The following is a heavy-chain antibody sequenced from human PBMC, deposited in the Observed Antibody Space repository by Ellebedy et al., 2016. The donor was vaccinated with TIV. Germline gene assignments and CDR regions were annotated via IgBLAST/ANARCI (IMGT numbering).Heavy chain of an antibody. CDR1: GYSFSIFG. CDR3: ARGGRYSGSYNFDH. J-gene: IGHJ4*02. Sequence: AASVKVSCKASGYSFSIFGFSWVRQAPGQGLEWMGIINPGDGTTTYARKFQGRLTMTRDTSTSTFYMELGSLRSEDTAVYYCARGGRYSGSYNFDHWGQGSLVTVSS. D-gene: IGHD1-26*01. CDR2: INPGDGTT. V-gene: IGHV1-46*01.